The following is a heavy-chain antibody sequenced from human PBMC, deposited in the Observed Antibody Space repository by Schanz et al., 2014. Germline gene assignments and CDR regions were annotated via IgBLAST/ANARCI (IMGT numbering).Heavy chain of an antibody. V-gene: IGHV1-69*02. CDR1: RSTFSSYT. D-gene: IGHD2-2*01. Sequence: KTSRSTFSSYTISWVLQAREQGLEWVGRFIPILDVGNYAQQFQGRVTFTADKSTSTAYMELSRLRYEDTALYYCARGTMPGTFEIWDQAKMITVSP. J-gene: IGHJ3*02. CDR2: FIPILDVG. CDR3: ARGTMPGTFEI.